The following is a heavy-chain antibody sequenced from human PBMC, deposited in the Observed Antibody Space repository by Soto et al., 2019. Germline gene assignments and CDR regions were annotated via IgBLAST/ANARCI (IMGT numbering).Heavy chain of an antibody. D-gene: IGHD2-2*01. V-gene: IGHV6-1*01. CDR3: ARDRYQLLGYYYYYYYMDV. Sequence: SQTLSLTCVISGDSVSSNSAAWNWIRQSPSRGLEWLGRTYYRSKWYNDYAVSVKSRITINPDTSKNQFSLQLNSVTPEDTAVYYCARDRYQLLGYYYYYYYMDVWGKGTTVTVSS. J-gene: IGHJ6*03. CDR1: GDSVSSNSAA. CDR2: TYYRSKWYN.